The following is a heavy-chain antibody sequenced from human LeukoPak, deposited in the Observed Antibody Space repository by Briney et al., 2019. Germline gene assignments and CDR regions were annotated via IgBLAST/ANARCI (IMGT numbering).Heavy chain of an antibody. Sequence: PGGSLRLSCAASGFTFSSYAMSWVRQAPGKGLEWVSSISSSSSYIYYADSVKGRFTISRDNAKNSLYLQMNSLRAEDTAVYYCARDMMAHDAFDIWGQGTMVTVSS. CDR1: GFTFSSYA. CDR2: ISSSSSYI. CDR3: ARDMMAHDAFDI. D-gene: IGHD3-16*01. V-gene: IGHV3-21*01. J-gene: IGHJ3*02.